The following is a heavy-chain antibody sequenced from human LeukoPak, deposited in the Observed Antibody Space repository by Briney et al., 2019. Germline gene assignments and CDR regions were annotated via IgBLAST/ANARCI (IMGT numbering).Heavy chain of an antibody. J-gene: IGHJ4*02. CDR2: INSDGSST. V-gene: IGHV3-74*01. CDR3: ARDLEAAGLDY. CDR1: GFTFSSYW. D-gene: IGHD6-13*01. Sequence: GGPLRLSCAASGFTFSSYWMLWVRHAPGKALVWVSRINSDGSSTNYADSVKGRFTISRDNAENTLYLQMNSLRAEDTAVYYCARDLEAAGLDYWGQGTLVTVSS.